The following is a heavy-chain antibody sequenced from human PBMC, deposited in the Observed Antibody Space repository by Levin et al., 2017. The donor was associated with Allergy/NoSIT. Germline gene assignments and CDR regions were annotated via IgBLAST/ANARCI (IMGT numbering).Heavy chain of an antibody. Sequence: GGSLRLSCAASGFIITSNYMSWVRQAPGKGLEWVSVIYTGGSTYYADSVKGRFTISRDNSKNTLYLQMNSLRAEDTAVYYCVRILLRFKYESSGHPDVWGQGTTVTVSS. CDR1: GFIITSNY. J-gene: IGHJ6*02. CDR3: VRILLRFKYESSGHPDV. V-gene: IGHV3-53*01. CDR2: IYTGGST. D-gene: IGHD3-22*01.